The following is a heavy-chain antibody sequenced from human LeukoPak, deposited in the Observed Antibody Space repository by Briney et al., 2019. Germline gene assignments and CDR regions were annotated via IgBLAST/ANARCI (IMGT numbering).Heavy chain of an antibody. CDR2: IYHSGST. J-gene: IGHJ3*02. V-gene: IGHV4-30-2*02. CDR3: ARMGRSSGWIDAFDI. Sequence: SQTLSLTCAVSGGSISSGGYSWSWLRRPPGKGLEWIGYIYHSGSTYYNPSLKSRVTISVDRSKNQFSLKLTSLTAADTAVYYCARMGRSSGWIDAFDIWGQGTMVTVSS. D-gene: IGHD6-19*01. CDR1: GGSISSGGYS.